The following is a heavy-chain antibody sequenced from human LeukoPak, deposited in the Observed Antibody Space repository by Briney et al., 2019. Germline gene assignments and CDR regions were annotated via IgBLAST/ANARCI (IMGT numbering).Heavy chain of an antibody. Sequence: SETLSLTCTVSGGSISSYYWSWIRQPPGKGLEWIGYIYYSGSTNYNPSLKSRVTISVDTSKNQSSLKLGSVTAADTAVYYCARENRYCSSTSCSYYYYMDVWGKGTTVTVSS. CDR1: GGSISSYY. CDR3: ARENRYCSSTSCSYYYYMDV. D-gene: IGHD2-2*01. CDR2: IYYSGST. V-gene: IGHV4-59*01. J-gene: IGHJ6*03.